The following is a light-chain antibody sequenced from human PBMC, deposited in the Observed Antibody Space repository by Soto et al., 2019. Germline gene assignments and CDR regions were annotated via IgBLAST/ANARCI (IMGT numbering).Light chain of an antibody. CDR2: GAS. V-gene: IGKV3-20*01. CDR3: KQYRSSGWT. Sequence: EIVLTQSPGTLSLSPGERATLSCRASQSVSSSYLAWYQQKPGQAPRLLIYGASSRATGIPDRFSGSGSGTDFTLTISRLEPEDFAVYYCKQYRSSGWTFGQGTKVEIK. J-gene: IGKJ1*01. CDR1: QSVSSSY.